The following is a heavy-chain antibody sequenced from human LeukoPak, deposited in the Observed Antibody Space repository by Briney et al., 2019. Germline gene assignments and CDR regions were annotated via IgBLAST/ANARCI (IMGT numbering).Heavy chain of an antibody. D-gene: IGHD3-10*01. CDR3: AKDHTIVRGVISHFDY. V-gene: IGHV3-23*01. Sequence: PGGSLRLSCAASGFTFSDYAMSWVRQAPGKGLEWVSVISGSDSSTNYADSVKGRFTTSRDNSKNTLYLQLNSLRVGDTAVYYCAKDHTIVRGVISHFDYWGQGALVTVSS. CDR1: GFTFSDYA. J-gene: IGHJ4*02. CDR2: ISGSDSST.